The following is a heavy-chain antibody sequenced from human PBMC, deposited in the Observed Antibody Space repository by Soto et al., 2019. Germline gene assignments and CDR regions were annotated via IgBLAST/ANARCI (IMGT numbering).Heavy chain of an antibody. CDR2: ISGSGGST. D-gene: IGHD2-2*01. CDR3: AKRLRSRGYMDV. Sequence: EVQLLESGGGLVQPGGSLRLSCEASGFTFSSYAMSWVRQAPGKGLEWVSAISGSGGSTYYADSVKGRFTISRDNSKNTLYLQMNSLRAEDTAVYYCAKRLRSRGYMDVWGKGTTVTVSS. V-gene: IGHV3-23*01. J-gene: IGHJ6*03. CDR1: GFTFSSYA.